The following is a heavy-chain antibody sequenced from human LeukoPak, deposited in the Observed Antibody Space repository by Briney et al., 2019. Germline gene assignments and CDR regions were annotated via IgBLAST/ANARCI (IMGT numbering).Heavy chain of an antibody. CDR1: GFTFSSYA. Sequence: GGSLRLSCAASGFTFSSYAMSWVRQAPGKGLEWVSAISGSGGSTYYADSVKGRFTISRDNSKNTLYLQMNSLRAEDTAVYYCAKAFLTMVRGATTVVDYWGQGTLVTVSS. V-gene: IGHV3-23*01. D-gene: IGHD3-10*01. CDR3: AKAFLTMVRGATTVVDY. CDR2: ISGSGGST. J-gene: IGHJ4*02.